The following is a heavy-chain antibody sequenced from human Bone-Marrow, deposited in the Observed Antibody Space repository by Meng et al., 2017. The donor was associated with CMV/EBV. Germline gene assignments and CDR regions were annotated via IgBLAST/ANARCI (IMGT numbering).Heavy chain of an antibody. CDR1: GFTFSSYG. Sequence: GGSLRLSCAASGFTFSSYGMHWVRQAPGKGLEWVAFIRYDGSNKYYADSVKGRFTISRDNAKNMMFLQMNSLRPEDTAVYYCARRNNDYYAIDVWGQGTKVTCYS. V-gene: IGHV3-30*02. J-gene: IGHJ6*01. CDR3: ARRNNDYYAIDV. CDR2: IRYDGSNK. D-gene: IGHD2-8*01.